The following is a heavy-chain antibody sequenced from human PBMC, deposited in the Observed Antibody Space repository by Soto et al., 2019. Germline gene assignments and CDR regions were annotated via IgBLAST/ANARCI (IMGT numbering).Heavy chain of an antibody. Sequence: EVQPVQSGGGLVQPGGSLRLSCAASGFTFSSYSMNWVRQAPGKGLEWISYISTTSSSIYYADSVKGWFTISRDNAKNSLFLQMNSLRDEDTAVYYCARKGVAFDYWGQGALVTVSS. CDR3: ARKGVAFDY. CDR2: ISTTSSSI. D-gene: IGHD3-3*01. V-gene: IGHV3-48*02. J-gene: IGHJ4*02. CDR1: GFTFSSYS.